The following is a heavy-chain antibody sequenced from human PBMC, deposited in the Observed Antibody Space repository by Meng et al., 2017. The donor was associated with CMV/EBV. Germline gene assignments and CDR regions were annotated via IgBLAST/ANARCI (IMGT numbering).Heavy chain of an antibody. CDR3: AHRGRIAAAGTDWFDP. CDR2: IYWDDDK. D-gene: IGHD6-13*01. CDR1: GFSLSTSGVG. J-gene: IGHJ5*02. Sequence: ITLKGSGPTLVKPTQTLTLTCTFSGFSLSTSGVGVGWIRQPPGKALEWLALIYWDDDKRYSPSLKSRLTITKDTSKNQVVLTMTNMDPVDTATYYCAHRGRIAAAGTDWFDPWGQGTLVTVSS. V-gene: IGHV2-5*02.